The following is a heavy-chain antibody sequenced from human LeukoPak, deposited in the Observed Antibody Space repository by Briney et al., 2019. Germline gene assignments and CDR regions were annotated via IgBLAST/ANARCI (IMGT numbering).Heavy chain of an antibody. CDR2: IKRRIDGETT. D-gene: IGHD2-15*01. V-gene: IGHV3-15*01. CDR3: TTGGVVVVAAVYGMDV. CDR1: GFTFNDAW. J-gene: IGHJ6*02. Sequence: GGSLRLSCAASGFTFNDAWMSWVRQAPGKGLEWVGRIKRRIDGETTDYAAPVKGRFTISRDDSKNTLYLQMNSLKTEDTAVYYCTTGGVVVVAAVYGMDVWGQGTTVTVSS.